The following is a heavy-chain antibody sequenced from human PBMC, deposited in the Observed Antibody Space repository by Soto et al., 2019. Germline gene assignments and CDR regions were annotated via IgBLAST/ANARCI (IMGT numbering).Heavy chain of an antibody. J-gene: IGHJ5*02. CDR1: GFTFSSYA. D-gene: IGHD2-15*01. Sequence: GGSLRLSCAASGFTFSSYAMSWVRQAPGKGLEWVSAISGSGGSTYYADSVKGRFTISRDNAKNSLYLQMNSLRAEDTAVYYCARVGSSYWFDPWGQGTLVTVSS. CDR2: ISGSGGST. CDR3: ARVGSSYWFDP. V-gene: IGHV3-23*01.